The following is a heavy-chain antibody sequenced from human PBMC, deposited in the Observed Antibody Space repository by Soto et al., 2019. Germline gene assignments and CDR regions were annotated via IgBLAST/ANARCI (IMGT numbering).Heavy chain of an antibody. Sequence: QVQVQESGPGLVKPSQTLSLKCSVSGGSIGSRDYYWSWIRQHPEKGLEWIGSIYYNGNTDYNPSRRGRPTMSLDTSMNEFSLKLTSVTAADTAVYDCAGDKGGAALKGSGIDVWGQGTAVTVS. CDR3: AGDKGGAALKGSGIDV. V-gene: IGHV4-31*02. CDR2: IYYNGNT. J-gene: IGHJ6*02. CDR1: GGSIGSRDYY. D-gene: IGHD3-10*01.